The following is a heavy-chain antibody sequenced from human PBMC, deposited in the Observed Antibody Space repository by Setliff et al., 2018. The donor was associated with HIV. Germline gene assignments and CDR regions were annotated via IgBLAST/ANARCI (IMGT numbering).Heavy chain of an antibody. V-gene: IGHV4-34*01. J-gene: IGHJ4*02. CDR1: GGSFSSYY. CDR2: INHSGST. CDR3: ARRWYYYGSGSYYTMPPFDY. Sequence: SETLSLTCAVYGGSFSSYYWSWIRQPPGKGLEWIGEINHSGSTNYNPSLKSRVTISVDTSKNQFSLKLSSVTAADTAVYYCARRWYYYGSGSYYTMPPFDYWGQGTLVTVSS. D-gene: IGHD3-10*01.